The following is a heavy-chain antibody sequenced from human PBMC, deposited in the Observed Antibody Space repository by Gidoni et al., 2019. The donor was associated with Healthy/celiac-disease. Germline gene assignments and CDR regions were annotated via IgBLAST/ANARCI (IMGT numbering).Heavy chain of an antibody. CDR2: INHSGST. CDR1: VVSFRGYS. J-gene: IGHJ6*02. V-gene: IGHV4-34*01. D-gene: IGHD3-3*01. CDR3: ARAAGAIRFLRCMDV. Sequence: QVQLQHRGAALLKPSATLPLNYAVQVVSFRGYSRSWIRPPPGKGLEWIGEINHSGSTNYNPSLKSRVTISVDTSKNQFSLKLSSVTAADTAVYYCARAAGAIRFLRCMDVWGQGTTVTVSS.